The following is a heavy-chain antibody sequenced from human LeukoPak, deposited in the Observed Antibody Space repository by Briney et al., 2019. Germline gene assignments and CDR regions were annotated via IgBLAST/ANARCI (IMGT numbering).Heavy chain of an antibody. Sequence: GASVKVSCKASGYTFTSYDINWVRQAPGQGLEWMGWMNPNSGNTGYAQKFQGRVTITRNTSISTAYMELSSLRSEDTAVYYCARVGFTPTYYDFWSGYYPLDYWGQGTLVTVSS. V-gene: IGHV1-8*03. CDR3: ARVGFTPTYYDFWSGYYPLDY. J-gene: IGHJ4*02. CDR2: MNPNSGNT. CDR1: GYTFTSYD. D-gene: IGHD3-3*01.